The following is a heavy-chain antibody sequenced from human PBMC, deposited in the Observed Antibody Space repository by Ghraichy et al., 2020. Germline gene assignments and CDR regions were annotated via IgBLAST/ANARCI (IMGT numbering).Heavy chain of an antibody. CDR3: ASGDYDVFLDV. Sequence: SETLSLTCTVSGGSMSYSYWSWVRQTPGKGLEWIGYTYISGSTNYNPSLKSRLTISIDTSKKQFSLKLHSVTAADTVVYYCASGDYDVFLDVWGQGTTVIVSS. CDR2: TYISGST. V-gene: IGHV4-4*09. CDR1: GGSMSYSY. D-gene: IGHD3-9*01. J-gene: IGHJ6*02.